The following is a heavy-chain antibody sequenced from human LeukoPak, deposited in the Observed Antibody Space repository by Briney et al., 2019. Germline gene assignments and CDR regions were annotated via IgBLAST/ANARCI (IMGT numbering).Heavy chain of an antibody. CDR3: ARVVSLIILAPFDY. CDR1: GFTFSSYW. J-gene: IGHJ4*02. Sequence: PGGSLRLSCVASGFTFSSYWMSWVRQAPGKGLEWVANIKQDGSGEYYVDSVKGRFTISRDNAKNSLYLQMNSLRAEDTAVYYCARVVSLIILAPFDYWGQGTLVTVSS. D-gene: IGHD2/OR15-2a*01. CDR2: IKQDGSGE. V-gene: IGHV3-7*01.